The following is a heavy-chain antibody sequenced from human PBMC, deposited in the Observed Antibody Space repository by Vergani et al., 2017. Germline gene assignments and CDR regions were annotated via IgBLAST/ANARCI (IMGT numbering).Heavy chain of an antibody. V-gene: IGHV3-23*01. J-gene: IGHJ4*02. CDR3: AKGLEITLTAKWGGLDH. CDR1: GFTFDNYA. Sequence: EVDLLESGGDLVQPGGSLRLSCTASGFTFDNYAMTWVRQAPGKGLEWVSGISGSGSPTFYADSVKGRLTISRDNSKNTLFLQLSSLSGEDTAIYVCAKGLEITLTAKWGGLDHWGRGTMVLVSS. CDR2: ISGSGSPT. D-gene: IGHD2-21*02.